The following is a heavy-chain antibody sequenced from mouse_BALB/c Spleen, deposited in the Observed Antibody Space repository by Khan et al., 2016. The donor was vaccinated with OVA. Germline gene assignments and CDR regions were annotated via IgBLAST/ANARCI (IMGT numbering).Heavy chain of an antibody. J-gene: IGHJ4*01. Sequence: EVQLVESGPSLVKPSQTLSLTCSVTGDSITSGFRNWIRKFPGNKFEYMGYVTYSGNTYYNPSLKSRISITRDTSKSQYYLQLNSVTTEDTATYFCARSYGSWTMDYWGQGTSVTVSS. V-gene: IGHV3-8*02. CDR2: VTYSGNT. D-gene: IGHD1-1*01. CDR1: GDSITSGF. CDR3: ARSYGSWTMDY.